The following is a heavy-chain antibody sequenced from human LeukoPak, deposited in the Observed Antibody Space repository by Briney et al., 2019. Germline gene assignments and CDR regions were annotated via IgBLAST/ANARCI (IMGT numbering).Heavy chain of an antibody. CDR3: ARRATTERGHSYGLDY. D-gene: IGHD5-18*01. V-gene: IGHV3-21*01. CDR2: I. CDR1: GFTFSTYH. J-gene: IGHJ4*02. Sequence: PGGSLRLSCVVSGFTFSTYHMNWVRQAPGKGLEWVSSIYYADSVTGRFTISRDNAKNSLYLQMNSLRAEDTAVYYCARRATTERGHSYGLDYWGQGTLVTVSS.